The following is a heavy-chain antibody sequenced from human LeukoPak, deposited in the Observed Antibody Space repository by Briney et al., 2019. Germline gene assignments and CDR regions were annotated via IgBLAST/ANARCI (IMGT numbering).Heavy chain of an antibody. J-gene: IGHJ4*02. D-gene: IGHD3-9*01. CDR2: INHSGST. Sequence: PSETLSLTCAVYGGSFSGYYWSWIRQPPGKGLEWIGEINHSGSTNYNPSLKSRVTISVDTSKNQFSLKLSSVTAADTAVYYCARGPAYHDILTGYRRAPSFDYWGQGTLVTVSS. CDR1: GGSFSGYY. V-gene: IGHV4-34*01. CDR3: ARGPAYHDILTGYRRAPSFDY.